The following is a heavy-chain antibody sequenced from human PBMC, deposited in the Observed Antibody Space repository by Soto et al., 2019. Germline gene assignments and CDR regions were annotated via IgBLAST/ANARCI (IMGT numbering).Heavy chain of an antibody. Sequence: ASVKVSCKASGYTFTSYDINWVRQATGQGLEWMGWMNPNSGNTGYAQKFQGRVTMTRNTSISTAYMELSSLRSEDTAVYYCARVNGATYCSSTSCSLAYYYYYYMDVWGKGTTVTVSS. CDR1: GYTFTSYD. J-gene: IGHJ6*03. D-gene: IGHD2-2*01. V-gene: IGHV1-8*01. CDR2: MNPNSGNT. CDR3: ARVNGATYCSSTSCSLAYYYYYYMDV.